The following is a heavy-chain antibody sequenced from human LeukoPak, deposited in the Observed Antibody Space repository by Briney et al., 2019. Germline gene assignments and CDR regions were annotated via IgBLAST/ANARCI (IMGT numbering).Heavy chain of an antibody. Sequence: ASVKVSCKASGYTFTSYGISWVRQAPGQGLEWMGWISAYNGNTNYAQKLQGRVTMTTDTSTSTAYMELRSLRSDDTAVYYCARDKFWVYGDYEGIDYWGQGTLVTVSS. V-gene: IGHV1-18*01. CDR1: GYTFTSYG. CDR2: ISAYNGNT. CDR3: ARDKFWVYGDYEGIDY. J-gene: IGHJ4*01. D-gene: IGHD4-17*01.